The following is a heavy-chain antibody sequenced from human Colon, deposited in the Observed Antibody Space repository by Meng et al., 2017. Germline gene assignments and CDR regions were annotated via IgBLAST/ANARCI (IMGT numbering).Heavy chain of an antibody. CDR2: IYPADGNR. CDR3: ARDERGGPYYFDY. CDR1: GYSFTSYG. J-gene: IGHJ4*02. Sequence: QVQLVQSGAELKKPGASVKVSCQASGYSFTSYGMLWLRQAPGQRPEWMGWIYPADGNRRYSQKFQDRLTITTDTFARTAYMELSSLRSEDTAVYFCARDERGGPYYFDYWGQGTLVTVSS. V-gene: IGHV1-3*01.